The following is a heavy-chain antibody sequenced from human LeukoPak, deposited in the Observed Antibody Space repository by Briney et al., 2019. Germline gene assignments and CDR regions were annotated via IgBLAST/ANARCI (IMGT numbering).Heavy chain of an antibody. D-gene: IGHD6-6*01. CDR2: IYYSGST. CDR3: ARGYSSWEQSYYFDY. CDR1: GGSISSYY. J-gene: IGHJ4*02. Sequence: SETLSLTCTVSGGSISSYYWSWIRQPPGKGLEWIGYIYYSGSTNYNPSLKSRVTISVDTSKNQFSLKLSSVTAADTAVYYCARGYSSWEQSYYFDYWGQGTLVTVSS. V-gene: IGHV4-59*12.